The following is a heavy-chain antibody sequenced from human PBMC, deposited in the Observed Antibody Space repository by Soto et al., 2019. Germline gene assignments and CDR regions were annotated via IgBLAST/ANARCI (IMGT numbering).Heavy chain of an antibody. CDR3: AHAYGGRSLY. Sequence: QITLKESGPTLVKPTQTLTLTCTFSGVSLTTDSVGVGWIRQPPGEALEWLAVIYWADSKTYRPSLESRLTITKYTSKNQVALTMTNMDALDTAKYYCAHAYGGRSLYWGQGTLVTVSS. J-gene: IGHJ4*02. CDR2: IYWADSK. V-gene: IGHV2-5*02. CDR1: GVSLTTDSVG. D-gene: IGHD1-26*01.